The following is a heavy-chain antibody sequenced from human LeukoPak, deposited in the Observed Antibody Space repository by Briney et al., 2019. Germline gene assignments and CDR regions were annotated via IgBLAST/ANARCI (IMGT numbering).Heavy chain of an antibody. Sequence: GGSLRLSCAASGFTFISYAMHWVRQAPGKGLEWVAVISYDGSNKSYADSVKGRFTISRDNSKNTVYLQVNSLRAEDTAVYYCARQPPPIVVVGLDHWGQGTLVTVSS. V-gene: IGHV3-30*04. CDR1: GFTFISYA. CDR3: ARQPPPIVVVGLDH. D-gene: IGHD3-22*01. J-gene: IGHJ4*02. CDR2: ISYDGSNK.